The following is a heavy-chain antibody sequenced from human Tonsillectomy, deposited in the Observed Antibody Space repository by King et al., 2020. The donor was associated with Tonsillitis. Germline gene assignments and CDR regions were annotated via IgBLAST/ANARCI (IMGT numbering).Heavy chain of an antibody. J-gene: IGHJ3*02. CDR2: IYPGDSDI. Sequence: QLVQSGAEVKKPGESLKISCKGSGYNFTNYWIGWVRQMPGKGLEWMGIIYPGDSDIRYSPSFQGQVTISVDKSISTAYLQWSSLKASDTAMYYCARRIVVVTALASDAFDIWGQGTMVTVSS. CDR1: GYNFTNYW. D-gene: IGHD2-21*02. V-gene: IGHV5-51*01. CDR3: ARRIVVVTALASDAFDI.